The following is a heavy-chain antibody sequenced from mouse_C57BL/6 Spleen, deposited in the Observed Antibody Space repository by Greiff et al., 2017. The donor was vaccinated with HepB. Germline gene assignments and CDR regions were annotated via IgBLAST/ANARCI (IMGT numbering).Heavy chain of an antibody. CDR3: AKEYDD. D-gene: IGHD2-14*01. J-gene: IGHJ3*01. CDR2: IDPSDSYT. CDR1: GYTFTSYW. Sequence: QVQLQQPGAELVKPGASVKLSCKASGYTFTSYWMQWVKQRPGQGLEWIGEIDPSDSYTNYNQKFKGKATLTVDTSSSTAYMQLSSLTSEDSAVYYCAKEYDDWGQGTLVTVSA. V-gene: IGHV1-50*01.